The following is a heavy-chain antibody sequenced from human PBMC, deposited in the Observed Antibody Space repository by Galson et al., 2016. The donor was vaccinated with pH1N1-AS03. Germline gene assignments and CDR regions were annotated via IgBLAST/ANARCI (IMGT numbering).Heavy chain of an antibody. V-gene: IGHV3-9*01. CDR2: IRWDGAT. CDR1: GFTFSNYW. CDR3: VRDMGATTAASGF. J-gene: IGHJ4*02. Sequence: SLRLSCAGSGFTFSNYWMHWVRQAPGKGLVWVSGIRWDGATGYADSVQGRFTISRDQAKTSLYLQMTSLKIEDTALYYCVRDMGATTAASGFWGQGILVTVSS. D-gene: IGHD6-13*01.